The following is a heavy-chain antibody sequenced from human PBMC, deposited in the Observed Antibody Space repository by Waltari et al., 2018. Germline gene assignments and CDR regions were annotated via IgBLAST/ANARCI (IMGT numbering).Heavy chain of an antibody. V-gene: IGHV3-23*01. CDR1: GFRLSAHA. D-gene: IGHD3-3*01. CDR3: VKDSADFWGDNHRPLFQY. CDR2: ISGSGADT. Sequence: DVHLLQSGGRVVPPGGSLRFSCAASGFRLSAHAMSWDRQAPGKGLEWISAISGSGADTEYAVSVQGRFTISRDNSRNTLYLQMNSLRGEDTAVYYCVKDSADFWGDNHRPLFQYWGQGTLVIVSS. J-gene: IGHJ4*02.